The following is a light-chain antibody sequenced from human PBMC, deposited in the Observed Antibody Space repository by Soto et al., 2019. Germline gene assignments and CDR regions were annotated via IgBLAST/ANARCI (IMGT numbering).Light chain of an antibody. J-gene: IGKJ1*01. V-gene: IGKV3-20*01. CDR1: QSVSTNY. CDR2: GAS. CDR3: QQYANSHGT. Sequence: EIVMTQSPATLSVSPGERATLSCRASQSVSTNYVAWYQQKPGQAPRLLIYGASSRASGIPDRFRGSGSGTDFTLTISRLEPEDFAVYYCQQYANSHGTFGQGTKVDI.